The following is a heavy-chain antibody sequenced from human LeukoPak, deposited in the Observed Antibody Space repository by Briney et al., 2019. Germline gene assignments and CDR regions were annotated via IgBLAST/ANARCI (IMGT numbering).Heavy chain of an antibody. CDR1: GFTFTSYW. J-gene: IGHJ6*02. CDR2: VNSDGSST. CDR3: ARGRYYGMDV. V-gene: IGHV3-74*01. Sequence: GGSLRLSCAASGFTFTSYWMHWVRQAPGKGLVWVSRVNSDGSSTTYADSVKGRFTISRDNAKNTLYLQMNSLRAEDTAVYYCARGRYYGMDVWGQGTTVTVSS.